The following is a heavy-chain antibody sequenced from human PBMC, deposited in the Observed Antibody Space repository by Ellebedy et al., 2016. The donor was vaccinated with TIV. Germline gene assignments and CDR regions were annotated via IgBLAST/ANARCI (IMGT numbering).Heavy chain of an antibody. CDR1: GFTFSSYG. V-gene: IGHV3-30*18. Sequence: GESLKISXAASGFTFSSYGMHWVRQAPGKGLEWVAVISYDGSNKYYADSVKGRFTISRDNSKNTLYLQMNSLRAEDTAVYYCAKGRFVGATTDTPFDYWGQGTLVTVSS. D-gene: IGHD1-26*01. CDR3: AKGRFVGATTDTPFDY. CDR2: ISYDGSNK. J-gene: IGHJ4*02.